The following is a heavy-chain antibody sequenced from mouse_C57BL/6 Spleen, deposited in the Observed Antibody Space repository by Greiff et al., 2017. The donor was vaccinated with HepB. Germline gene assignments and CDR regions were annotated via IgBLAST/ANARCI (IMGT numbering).Heavy chain of an antibody. CDR3: ARPKGYYYAMDY. V-gene: IGHV5-17*01. CDR1: GFTFSDYG. CDR2: ISSGSSTI. J-gene: IGHJ4*01. Sequence: EVMLVESGGGLVKPGGSLKLSCAASGFTFSDYGMHWVRQAPEKGLEWVAYISSGSSTIYYADTVKGRFTISRDNAKNTLFLQRTSLRYEYTAMYYCARPKGYYYAMDYWGQGTSVTVSS.